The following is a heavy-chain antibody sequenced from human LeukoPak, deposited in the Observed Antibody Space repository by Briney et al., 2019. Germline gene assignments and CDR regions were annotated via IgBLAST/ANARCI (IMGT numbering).Heavy chain of an antibody. V-gene: IGHV3-7*01. CDR1: GIIITIYW. Sequence: GGSLRLSCAASGIIITIYWMSWVRQTPGKGLEWVANIKQDGSEKNYVDSVKGRFTIFRDNARNSLYLQMNSLRAEDTAVYYCASHSYGYNHWGQGTLVIVSS. D-gene: IGHD3-16*01. CDR3: ASHSYGYNH. CDR2: IKQDGSEK. J-gene: IGHJ5*02.